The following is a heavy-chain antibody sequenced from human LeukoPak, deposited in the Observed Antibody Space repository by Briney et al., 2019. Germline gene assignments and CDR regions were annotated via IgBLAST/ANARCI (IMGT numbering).Heavy chain of an antibody. Sequence: SETLSLTCTVSGGSISSSSYYWGWIRQPPGKGLEWIGNIYYGGSTYYNPSLKSRVTISVDTSKNQFSLKLSSVTAADTAVYYCARDGRFPPEVLPRYFDYWGQGTLVTISS. V-gene: IGHV4-39*07. CDR3: ARDGRFPPEVLPRYFDY. CDR2: IYYGGST. D-gene: IGHD1-26*01. CDR1: GGSISSSSYY. J-gene: IGHJ4*02.